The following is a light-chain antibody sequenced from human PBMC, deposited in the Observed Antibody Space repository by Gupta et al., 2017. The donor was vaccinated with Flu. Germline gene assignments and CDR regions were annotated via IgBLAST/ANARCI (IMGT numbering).Light chain of an antibody. CDR3: MQSIHLPPR. CDR1: QRLLHSDGKTY. V-gene: IGKV2D-29*01. CDR2: EVS. J-gene: IGKJ4*02. Sequence: DIVMTQTPVSLSVTPGQPASITCKSSQRLLHSDGKTYLYCYLQKPSQPPHLLFYEVSNRFSGVPDRFRGRVSGTDFTQKISPVDAEYVGVYFCMQSIHLPPRFGGGTKVEIK.